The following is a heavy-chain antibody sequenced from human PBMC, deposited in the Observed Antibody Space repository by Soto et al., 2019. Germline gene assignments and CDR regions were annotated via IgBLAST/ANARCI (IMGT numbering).Heavy chain of an antibody. V-gene: IGHV1-18*01. CDR3: TRESSAPYYYYGMDA. D-gene: IGHD3-10*01. Sequence: QVQLEQSAPEVKKPGASVKVSCKASGYTFTTYGISWVRQAPGQGLEWLGWINTHNGNTNYAQTLQGRVIMTADTSTSTAYMELRRLRSDHTAIYYSTRESSAPYYYYGMDAWRQGTTVTVSS. J-gene: IGHJ6*02. CDR1: GYTFTTYG. CDR2: INTHNGNT.